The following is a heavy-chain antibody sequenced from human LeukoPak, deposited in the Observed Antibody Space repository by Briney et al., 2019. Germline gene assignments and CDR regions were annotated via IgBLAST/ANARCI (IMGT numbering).Heavy chain of an antibody. D-gene: IGHD3-10*02. CDR3: AELGITMIGGV. V-gene: IGHV3-48*03. CDR1: GFTFSRHG. J-gene: IGHJ6*04. Sequence: GSLGLSCAASGFTFSRHGMNWVCQAPGKGLEWVSYISSSGSTIYYADSVKGRFTISRDNAKNSLYLQMNSLRAEDTAVYYCAELGITMIGGVWGKGTTVTISS. CDR2: ISSSGSTI.